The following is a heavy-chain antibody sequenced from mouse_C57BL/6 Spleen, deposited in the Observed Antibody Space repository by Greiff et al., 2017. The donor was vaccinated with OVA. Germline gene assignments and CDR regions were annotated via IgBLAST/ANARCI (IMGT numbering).Heavy chain of an antibody. J-gene: IGHJ1*03. Sequence: VQVVESGPGLVAPSQSLSITCTVSGFSLTSYGVSWVRQPPGKGLEWLGVIWGDGSTNYHSALISRLSISKDNSKCQVFLKLNRLHTDDTATYYCAKPDDYYGSYWYFDVWGTGTTVTVSS. V-gene: IGHV2-3*01. D-gene: IGHD1-1*01. CDR3: AKPDDYYGSYWYFDV. CDR1: GFSLTSYG. CDR2: IWGDGST.